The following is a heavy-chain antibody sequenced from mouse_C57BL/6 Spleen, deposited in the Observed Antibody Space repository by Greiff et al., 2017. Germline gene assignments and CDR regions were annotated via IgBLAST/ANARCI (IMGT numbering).Heavy chain of an antibody. D-gene: IGHD1-1*01. CDR2: INPYNGGT. CDR1: GYTFTDYY. J-gene: IGHJ2*01. V-gene: IGHV1-19*01. CDR3: ARRKYYYGSSYDFDY. Sequence: EVQLQQSGPVLVKPGASVKMSCTASGYTFTDYYMNWVKQSHGKSLEWIGVINPYNGGTSYNQKFKGKATLTVDKSSSTAYMELNSLTSEDSAVYYCARRKYYYGSSYDFDYWGQGTTLTVSS.